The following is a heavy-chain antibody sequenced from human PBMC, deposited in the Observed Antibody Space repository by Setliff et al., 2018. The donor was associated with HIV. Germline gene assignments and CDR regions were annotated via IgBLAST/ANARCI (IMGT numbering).Heavy chain of an antibody. CDR3: ARAHLLETVMIVLGGFDP. CDR1: GGSFSSYG. V-gene: IGHV1-69*04. J-gene: IGHJ5*02. D-gene: IGHD3-22*01. Sequence: SVKVSCKASGGSFSSYGLSWVRQTPGQGLAWMGSIIPSLGVTNYAQKFLGRVTITADKSTNTAYMELSSLRSDDTAVYYCARAHLLETVMIVLGGFDPWGQGTLVTVSS. CDR2: IIPSLGVT.